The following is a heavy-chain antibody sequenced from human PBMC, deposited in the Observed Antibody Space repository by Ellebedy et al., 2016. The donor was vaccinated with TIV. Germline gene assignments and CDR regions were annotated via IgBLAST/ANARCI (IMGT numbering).Heavy chain of an antibody. Sequence: GGSLRLSCVTSGFTFSDYAMNWVRQAPGKGLEWVSYIGGRSSKTHCADSVKGRFTISRDNAKNSLFLQMNSLTDEDTARYYCTRDPGGAPDLTLGNWGQGVLVTVSS. CDR2: IGGRSSKT. CDR3: TRDPGGAPDLTLGN. J-gene: IGHJ4*02. D-gene: IGHD3-16*01. CDR1: GFTFSDYA. V-gene: IGHV3-48*02.